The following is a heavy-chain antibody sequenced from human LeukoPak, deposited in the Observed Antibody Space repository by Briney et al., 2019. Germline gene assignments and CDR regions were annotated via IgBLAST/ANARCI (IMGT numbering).Heavy chain of an antibody. CDR1: RFTVSSNY. V-gene: IGHV3-53*05. Sequence: GGSLRLSYTASRFTVSSNYMSWVRQAPGKGLEWVSVIYSGGSTYYADSVKGRFTISRDNSKNTLYLQMNSLRAEDTAVYYCACLQSSSTPFDYWGQGTLVTVSS. CDR3: ACLQSSSTPFDY. J-gene: IGHJ4*02. D-gene: IGHD2-2*01. CDR2: IYSGGST.